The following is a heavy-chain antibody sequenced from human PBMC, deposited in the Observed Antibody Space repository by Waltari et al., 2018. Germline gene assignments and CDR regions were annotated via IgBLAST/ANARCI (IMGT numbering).Heavy chain of an antibody. CDR2: SYTVGTT. CDR3: ARVAGTALHRYYHYYMDL. D-gene: IGHD2-15*01. Sequence: EVEVVESGGGLMQPGGSLRLSCAASGFSVSDIFISWVRQAPGKGLEWVSISYTVGTTYFAESVKGRFTISRDNSRNTVYLQMNSLRVEDTAVYFCARVAGTALHRYYHYYMDLWGKGTTVTVSS. V-gene: IGHV3-53*01. CDR1: GFSVSDIF. J-gene: IGHJ6*03.